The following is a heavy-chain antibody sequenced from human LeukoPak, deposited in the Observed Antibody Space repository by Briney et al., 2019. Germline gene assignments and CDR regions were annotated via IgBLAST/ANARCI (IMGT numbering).Heavy chain of an antibody. J-gene: IGHJ5*02. CDR1: GYTFTSYD. D-gene: IGHD2-15*01. V-gene: IGHV1-8*01. CDR3: ARGLGIVVVVAAFDP. CDR2: MNPNSGNT. Sequence: ASVKVSCKASGYTFTSYDINWVRQATGQGLEWMGWMNPNSGNTGYTQKFQGRVTMTRNTSISTAYMELSSLRSEDTAVYYCARGLGIVVVVAAFDPWGQGTLVTVSS.